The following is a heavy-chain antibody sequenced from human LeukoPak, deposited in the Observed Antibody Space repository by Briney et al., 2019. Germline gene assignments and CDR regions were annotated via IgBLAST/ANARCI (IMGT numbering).Heavy chain of an antibody. J-gene: IGHJ4*02. Sequence: SETLSPTCTVSGGSISSYYWSWIRQPPGKGLEWIGYIYYSGSTNYNPSLKSRVTISVDTSKNQFSLKLTSVTAADTAVYYCARGVSSTWYGDFDYWGQGTLVTVSS. CDR3: ARGVSSTWYGDFDY. CDR1: GGSISSYY. V-gene: IGHV4-59*01. CDR2: IYYSGST. D-gene: IGHD6-13*01.